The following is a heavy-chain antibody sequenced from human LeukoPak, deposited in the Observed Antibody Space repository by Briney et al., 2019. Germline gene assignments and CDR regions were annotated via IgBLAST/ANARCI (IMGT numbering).Heavy chain of an antibody. CDR2: IWYDGSNK. V-gene: IGHV3-33*06. D-gene: IGHD6-6*01. J-gene: IGHJ5*02. CDR1: GFTFSSYG. CDR3: AKDSDLSSSTWFDP. Sequence: GGSLRLSCAASGFTFSSYGMHWVRQAPGKGLEWVAVIWYDGSNKYYADSVKGRFTISRDNSKHTLYLQMNSLRAEDTAVYYCAKDSDLSSSTWFDPWGQGTLVTVSS.